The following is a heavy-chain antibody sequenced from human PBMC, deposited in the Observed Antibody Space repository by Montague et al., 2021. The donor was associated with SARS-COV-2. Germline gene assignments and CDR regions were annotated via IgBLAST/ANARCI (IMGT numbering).Heavy chain of an antibody. V-gene: IGHV4-39*07. CDR1: GGSISSSNYS. Sequence: SETLSLTCTVSGGSISSSNYSWGWIRQPPGKGLEWIGSIYFGGGTYYNPSLKSRVTISVDTSKNHFSLKLTSVTAADTAVYYCARGVWTGFIGYVINGGFDYWGQGTPVTVSS. D-gene: IGHD5-12*01. CDR3: ARGVWTGFIGYVINGGFDY. J-gene: IGHJ4*02. CDR2: IYFGGGT.